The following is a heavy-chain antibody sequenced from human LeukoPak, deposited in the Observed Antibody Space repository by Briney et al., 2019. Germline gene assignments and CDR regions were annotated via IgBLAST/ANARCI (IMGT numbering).Heavy chain of an antibody. CDR2: VSYTGST. CDR3: ARRDIAVTGFSFDY. Sequence: PSETLSLTCTVSGGSISSYYWSWIRQPPGKGLEWIGYVSYTGSTNYNPSLKSQFTISVDTSKNQFSLKLSSVTAADTAVYYCARRDIAVTGFSFDYWGQGTLVTVSS. CDR1: GGSISSYY. J-gene: IGHJ4*02. V-gene: IGHV4-59*08. D-gene: IGHD6-19*01.